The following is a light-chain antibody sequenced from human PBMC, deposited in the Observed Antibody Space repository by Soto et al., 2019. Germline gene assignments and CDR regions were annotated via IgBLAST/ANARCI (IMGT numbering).Light chain of an antibody. CDR1: QSISSY. J-gene: IGKJ1*01. V-gene: IGKV1-39*01. CDR3: QQSYSTWT. Sequence: DIQMTQSPSSLSASVGDRVTITCRASQSISSYLNWYQQKPGKAPKLLIYAASSLQSGVPSRFSGSGSGSDFTLTSRSLQPEDVATYYCQQSYSTWTFGQGTKVEIK. CDR2: AAS.